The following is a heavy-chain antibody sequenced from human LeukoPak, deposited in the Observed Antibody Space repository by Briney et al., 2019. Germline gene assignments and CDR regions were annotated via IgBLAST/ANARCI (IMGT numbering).Heavy chain of an antibody. Sequence: GGSLSLSCVASGFTFSDSAIHWVRQSSGKGLEWIGHMDKETNLYATALAASVKGRFTVSRDDSKNTAYLHMNSLKTEDTALYYCTRDSGTYNWFDPWGQGTLVTVSS. D-gene: IGHD1-26*01. V-gene: IGHV3-73*01. J-gene: IGHJ5*02. CDR2: MDKETNLYAT. CDR3: TRDSGTYNWFDP. CDR1: GFTFSDSA.